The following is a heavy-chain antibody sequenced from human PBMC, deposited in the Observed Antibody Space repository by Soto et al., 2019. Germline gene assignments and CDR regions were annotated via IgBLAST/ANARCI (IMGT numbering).Heavy chain of an antibody. CDR3: ARVCISRQWLDHGNWFDP. CDR2: ISAYNGNT. J-gene: IGHJ5*02. D-gene: IGHD6-19*01. CDR1: GYTFTSYG. V-gene: IGHV1-18*01. Sequence: ASVKVSCKASGYTFTSYGISWVRQAPGQGLEWMGWISAYNGNTNYAQKLQGRVTMTTDTSTSTAYMELRSLRSDDTAVYYCARVCISRQWLDHGNWFDPWGQGTLVTVSS.